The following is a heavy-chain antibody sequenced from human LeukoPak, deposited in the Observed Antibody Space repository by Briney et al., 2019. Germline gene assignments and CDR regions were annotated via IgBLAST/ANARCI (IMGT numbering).Heavy chain of an antibody. CDR2: IYYSGST. CDR3: ARQSRGQTSIVYYYYYYYMDV. CDR1: GGSISSSSYY. D-gene: IGHD3-9*01. J-gene: IGHJ6*03. Sequence: SETLSLTCTVSGGSISSSSYYWGWIRQPPGKGLEWIGNIYYSGSTYYNPSLKSRVTISVDTSKNQFSLKLSSVTAADTAVYYCARQSRGQTSIVYYYYYYYMDVWGKGTTVTVSS. V-gene: IGHV4-39*07.